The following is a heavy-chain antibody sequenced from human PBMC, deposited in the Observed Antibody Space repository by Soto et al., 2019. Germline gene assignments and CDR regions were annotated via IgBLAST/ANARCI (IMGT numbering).Heavy chain of an antibody. V-gene: IGHV4-34*01. J-gene: IGHJ5*02. CDR1: GGSFSGYY. Sequence: SETLSLTCAVYGGSFSGYYWSWIRQPPGKGLEWIGEINHSGSTNYNPSLKSRVTIPVDTSKNQFSLKLSSVTAADTAVYYCAREKSVPDTIWGSYRYHDRWGQGTLVTVSS. CDR3: AREKSVPDTIWGSYRYHDR. D-gene: IGHD3-16*02. CDR2: INHSGST.